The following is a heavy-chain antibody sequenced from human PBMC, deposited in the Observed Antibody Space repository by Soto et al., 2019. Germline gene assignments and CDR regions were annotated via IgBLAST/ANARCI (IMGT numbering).Heavy chain of an antibody. D-gene: IGHD6-13*01. Sequence: QVQLQESGPGLVKPSETLSLTCTVSGGSISSYYWSWIRQPPGKGLEWIGYIYYSGSTNYNPSLKSRVTISVDTSKNQFSLKLRSVTAADTAVYYCAREIAAAVHNWFDPWGQGTLVTVSS. CDR3: AREIAAAVHNWFDP. CDR2: IYYSGST. V-gene: IGHV4-59*01. CDR1: GGSISSYY. J-gene: IGHJ5*02.